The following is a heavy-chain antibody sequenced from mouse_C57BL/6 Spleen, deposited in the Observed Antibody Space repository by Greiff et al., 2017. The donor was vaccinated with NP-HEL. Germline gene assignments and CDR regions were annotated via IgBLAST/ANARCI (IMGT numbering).Heavy chain of an antibody. V-gene: IGHV7-3*01. CDR2: IRNKANGYTT. CDR3: ARTTVVDAMDY. D-gene: IGHD1-1*01. J-gene: IGHJ4*01. Sequence: DVHLVESGGGLVQPGGSLSLSCAASGFTFTDYYMSWVRQPPGKALEWLGFIRNKANGYTTEYSASVKGRFTISRDNSQSILYLQMNALRAEDSATYYCARTTVVDAMDYWGQGTSVTVSS. CDR1: GFTFTDYY.